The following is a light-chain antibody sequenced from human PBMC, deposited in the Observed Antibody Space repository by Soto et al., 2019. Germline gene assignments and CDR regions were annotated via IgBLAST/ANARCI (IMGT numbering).Light chain of an antibody. J-gene: IGLJ1*01. Sequence: QAVVTQPPSASGTPGQTITISCSGGSSNIGINTVSWYEHLPGTAPRLLIYGNNQRPSGVPDRFSGSKSGTSASLAISGLQSEDEAHYYCATWDDSLDVHVFGTGTKLTVL. CDR1: SSNIGINT. V-gene: IGLV1-44*01. CDR2: GNN. CDR3: ATWDDSLDVHV.